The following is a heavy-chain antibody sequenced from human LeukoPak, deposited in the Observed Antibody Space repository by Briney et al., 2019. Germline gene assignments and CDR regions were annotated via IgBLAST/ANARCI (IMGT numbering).Heavy chain of an antibody. CDR1: GASIIGPKW. V-gene: IGHV4-4*02. J-gene: IGHJ4*02. Sequence: SETLSPTCTVSGASIIGPKWWNWVRLSPGKGMEWIGEIFHSGSTHYNPSLKSRVTISVDTSKNQFPLILTSVTDADTAVYYCATSSGWYRYDSWGQGTLVTVSS. D-gene: IGHD6-19*01. CDR2: IFHSGST. CDR3: ATSSGWYRYDS.